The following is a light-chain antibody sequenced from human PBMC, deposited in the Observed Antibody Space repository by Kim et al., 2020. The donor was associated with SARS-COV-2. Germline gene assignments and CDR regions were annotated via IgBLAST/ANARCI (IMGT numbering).Light chain of an antibody. CDR1: SSDIGGYNY. Sequence: GQAVTISSNGTSSDIGGYNYVSWYQQHPGKAPKLMIYEVSKRPSGVPDRFSGSKSGNTASLTVSGLQAEDEADYYCSSYAGSNNLVFGGGTKLTVL. J-gene: IGLJ2*01. V-gene: IGLV2-8*01. CDR3: SSYAGSNNLV. CDR2: EVS.